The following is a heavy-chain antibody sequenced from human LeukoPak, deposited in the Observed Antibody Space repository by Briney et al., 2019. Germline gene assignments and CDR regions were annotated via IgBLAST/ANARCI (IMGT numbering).Heavy chain of an antibody. CDR1: GGSISSGDYY. Sequence: SETLSLTCTVPGGSISSGDYYWSWIRQPPGKGLEWIGYIYYSGSTYYNPSLKSRVTISVDTSKNQFSLKLSSVTAADTAVYYCARAAAAILVNYWGQGTLVTVSS. CDR3: ARAAAAILVNY. D-gene: IGHD6-13*01. CDR2: IYYSGST. J-gene: IGHJ4*02. V-gene: IGHV4-30-4*01.